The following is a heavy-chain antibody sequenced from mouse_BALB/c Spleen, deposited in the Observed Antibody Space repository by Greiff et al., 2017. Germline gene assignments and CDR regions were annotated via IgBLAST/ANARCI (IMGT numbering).Heavy chain of an antibody. CDR3: ARVWLLHAMDY. J-gene: IGHJ4*01. D-gene: IGHD2-3*01. Sequence: EVQLQESGPGLVKPSQSLSLTCSVTGYSITSGYYWNWIRQFPGNKLEWMGYISYDGSNNYNPSLKNRISITRDTSKNQFFLKLNSVTTEDTATYYCARVWLLHAMDYWGQGTSVTVSS. CDR1: GYSITSGYY. V-gene: IGHV3-6*02. CDR2: ISYDGSN.